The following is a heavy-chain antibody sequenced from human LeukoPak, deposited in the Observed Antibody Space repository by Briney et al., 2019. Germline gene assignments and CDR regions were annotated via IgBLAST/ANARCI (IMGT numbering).Heavy chain of an antibody. CDR1: GFTFSSYG. D-gene: IGHD2-21*01. Sequence: PGGSLRLSCAASGFTFSSYGMHWVRQAPGKGLEWVAVISYDGSNKYYADSVKGRFTISRDNSKNTLYLQMNSLRAEDTAVYYCASSYCGGTLCYDHYWGHGTLVTVSS. CDR3: ASSYCGGTLCYDHY. V-gene: IGHV3-30*03. J-gene: IGHJ4*01. CDR2: ISYDGSNK.